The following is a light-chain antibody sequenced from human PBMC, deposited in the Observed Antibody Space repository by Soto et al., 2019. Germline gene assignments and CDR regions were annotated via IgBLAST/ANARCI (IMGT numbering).Light chain of an antibody. CDR3: HQYGSLPWT. Sequence: EIVLMQSPDTLSLSPGERATLSCRASQSAFGTYLAWFQHRPGQSPRLLIYAASNRATGIPDRFGGSGFGTDFTLTISRVEPEDCAVYYCHQYGSLPWTVGQGTKVEMK. J-gene: IGKJ1*01. CDR1: QSAFGTY. CDR2: AAS. V-gene: IGKV3-20*01.